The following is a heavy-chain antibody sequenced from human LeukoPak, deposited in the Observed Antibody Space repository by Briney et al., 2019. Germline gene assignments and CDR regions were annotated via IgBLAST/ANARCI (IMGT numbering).Heavy chain of an antibody. J-gene: IGHJ3*02. CDR2: IYYSGST. Sequence: SQTLSLTCTVSGGSISSGDYYWSWIRQPPGKGLEWIGYIYYSGSTYYNPSLKSRVTISVDTSKNQFSLKLSSVTAADTAVYYCARESLFHYDILTGYPPDIWGQGTMVTVSS. V-gene: IGHV4-30-4*01. CDR1: GGSISSGDYY. D-gene: IGHD3-9*01. CDR3: ARESLFHYDILTGYPPDI.